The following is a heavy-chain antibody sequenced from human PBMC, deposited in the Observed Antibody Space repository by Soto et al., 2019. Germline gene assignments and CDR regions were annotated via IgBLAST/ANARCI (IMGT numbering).Heavy chain of an antibody. CDR1: GGSISTSAYY. J-gene: IGHJ4*01. V-gene: IGHV4-39*01. CDR2: IYYSGTS. CDR3: ARHDGFRSGWIFDY. Sequence: SETLSLTCTVSGGSISTSAYYWGWIRQPPGKGLEWIGTIYYSGTSYHNPSLKSRVTISVYTSNNQLSLKLRSVTAADTAVYYCARHDGFRSGWIFDYWGNGTLVTVSS. D-gene: IGHD6-19*01.